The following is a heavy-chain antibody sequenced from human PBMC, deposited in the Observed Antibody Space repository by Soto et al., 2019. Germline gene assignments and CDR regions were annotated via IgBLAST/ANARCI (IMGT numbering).Heavy chain of an antibody. CDR3: VSTEVETAMEYYFEY. CDR2: NYYSGNT. Sequence: QVQLQESGPKLVKPSQTLSLTCSVAGASVRSNEHYWGWIRQPPGKGLEWIGYNYYSGNTYSNPSLRSRVSISTDTSNNQFSLNLRSVTAADTSVYYCVSTEVETAMEYYFEYWGQGTLVTFSS. V-gene: IGHV4-30-4*01. CDR1: GASVRSNEHY. J-gene: IGHJ4*02. D-gene: IGHD5-18*01.